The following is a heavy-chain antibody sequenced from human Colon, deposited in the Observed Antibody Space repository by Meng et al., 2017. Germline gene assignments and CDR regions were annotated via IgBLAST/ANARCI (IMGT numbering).Heavy chain of an antibody. CDR3: ARDLSGYYSFVDY. CDR1: GYTFTDYH. CDR2: IDPNSGGT. J-gene: IGHJ4*02. Sequence: QVQLVQSGAEVKKPGASVKVSCKASGYTFTDYHMHWVRQAPGQGLEWMGRIDPNSGGTNYAQKFQGRVTMTRDTSISTAYMELSRLRSDDTAVYYCARDLSGYYSFVDYWGQGTLVTVSS. V-gene: IGHV1-2*06. D-gene: IGHD3-22*01.